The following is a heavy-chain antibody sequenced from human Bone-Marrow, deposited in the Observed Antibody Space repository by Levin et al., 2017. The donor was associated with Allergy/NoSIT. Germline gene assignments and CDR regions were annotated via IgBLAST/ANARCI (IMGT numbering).Heavy chain of an antibody. CDR1: GFTFRNDY. J-gene: IGHJ5*02. CDR3: ARYHLSTRWFDP. CDR2: ISSSSTYT. D-gene: IGHD2-2*01. Sequence: GESLKISCVASGFTFRNDYMIWIRQAPGRGLEWVSYISSSSTYTNYADSVRGRFTISRDNANNSLYLQMNSLRPEDTGVYFCARYHLSTRWFDPWGQGTLVTVSS. V-gene: IGHV3-11*06.